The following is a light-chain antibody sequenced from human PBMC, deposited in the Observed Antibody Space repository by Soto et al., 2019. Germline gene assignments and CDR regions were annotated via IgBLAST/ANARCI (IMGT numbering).Light chain of an antibody. CDR3: AAWDDNLKAYV. CDR2: TDS. Sequence: QSVLAQPPSASATPGQGDTISCSGSSSNIGTNTVTWYQQLPGTAPKLLIYTDSFRSSGVPERFSGSKSGTSASLAISGLQSDDEADYYCAAWDDNLKAYVFGTGTKVTVL. CDR1: SSNIGTNT. V-gene: IGLV1-44*01. J-gene: IGLJ1*01.